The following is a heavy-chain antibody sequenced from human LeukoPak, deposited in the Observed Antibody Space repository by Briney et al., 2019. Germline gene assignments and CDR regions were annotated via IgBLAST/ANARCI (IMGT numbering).Heavy chain of an antibody. CDR3: AKDRGYCSSSSCFEGDY. CDR1: GFTFDDYA. D-gene: IGHD2-2*01. CDR2: ISGDGGST. Sequence: PGGSLRLSCAASGFTFDDYAMHWVRQAPGKGLEWVSLISGDGGSTYYADSVKGRFTISRDNSKNSLYLQMNSLRTEDTALYYCAKDRGYCSSSSCFEGDYWGQGTLVTVSS. J-gene: IGHJ4*02. V-gene: IGHV3-43*02.